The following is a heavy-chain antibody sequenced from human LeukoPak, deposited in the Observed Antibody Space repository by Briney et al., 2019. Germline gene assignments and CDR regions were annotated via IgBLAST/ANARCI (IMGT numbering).Heavy chain of an antibody. CDR2: IYYSGTT. V-gene: IGHV4-59*08. J-gene: IGHJ4*02. CDR1: GGSISIYY. CDR3: ARSRTNRDVYNFYY. D-gene: IGHD5-24*01. Sequence: SETLSLTCTVSGGSISIYYWSWIRQPPGKGLEWHGYIYYSGTTNYNPSLKSRVTISTDSSKNQFSLNLTSVTAADTAVYYCARSRTNRDVYNFYYWGQGTLVTVSS.